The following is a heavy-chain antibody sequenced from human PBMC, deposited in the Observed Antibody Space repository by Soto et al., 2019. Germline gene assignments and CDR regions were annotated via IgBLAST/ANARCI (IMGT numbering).Heavy chain of an antibody. V-gene: IGHV3-9*01. CDR2: ISWNSGSI. CDR3: AKDISGDSSGYYDPGYGMDV. D-gene: IGHD3-22*01. Sequence: GGSLRLSCAASGFTFDDYAMHWVRQAPGKGLEWVSGISWNSGSIGYADSVKGRFTISRDNAKNSLYLQMNSLRAEDTALYYCAKDISGDSSGYYDPGYGMDVWGQGTTVTVAS. J-gene: IGHJ6*02. CDR1: GFTFDDYA.